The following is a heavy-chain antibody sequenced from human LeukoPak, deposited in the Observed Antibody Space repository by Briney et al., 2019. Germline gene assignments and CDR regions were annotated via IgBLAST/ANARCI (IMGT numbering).Heavy chain of an antibody. CDR2: IYYSGST. CDR1: GGSISSYY. Sequence: SETLSLTCPVSGGSISSYYWSWIRQPPGKGLEWIGYIYYSGSTNYNPSLKSRVTISVDTSKNQFSLKLSSVTAADTAVYYCAGTWIQLWLSPYNWFDPWGQGTLVTVSS. CDR3: AGTWIQLWLSPYNWFDP. D-gene: IGHD5-18*01. V-gene: IGHV4-59*01. J-gene: IGHJ5*02.